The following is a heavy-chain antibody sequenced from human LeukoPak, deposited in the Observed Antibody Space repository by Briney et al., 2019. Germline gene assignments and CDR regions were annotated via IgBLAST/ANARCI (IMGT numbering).Heavy chain of an antibody. V-gene: IGHV3-21*01. CDR3: ARGGVGATARTPFDY. D-gene: IGHD1-26*01. Sequence: GGSLRLSCAASGFTFSSYSMNWVRQAPGKGLEWVSSISSSSSYIYYADSVKGRFTISRDNAKNSLYLQMNSLRAEDTAVYYCARGGVGATARTPFDYWGQGTLVTVSS. J-gene: IGHJ4*02. CDR2: ISSSSSYI. CDR1: GFTFSSYS.